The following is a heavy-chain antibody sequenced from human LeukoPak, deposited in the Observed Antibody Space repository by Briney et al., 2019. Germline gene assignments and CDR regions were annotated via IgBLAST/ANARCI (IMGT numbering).Heavy chain of an antibody. CDR1: GFTFSRYS. J-gene: IGHJ4*02. V-gene: IGHV3-21*01. CDR3: ARGSYVQQREDLFDY. Sequence: GGSLSLSCAASGFTFSRYSMNWVRQAPGKGLEWVSSINIQSTYIYYADSVRGRFIISRDNAKSSLYLQMNSLRAEDTAVYYCARGSYVQQREDLFDYWGLGTLVTVSS. CDR2: INIQSTYI. D-gene: IGHD6-13*01.